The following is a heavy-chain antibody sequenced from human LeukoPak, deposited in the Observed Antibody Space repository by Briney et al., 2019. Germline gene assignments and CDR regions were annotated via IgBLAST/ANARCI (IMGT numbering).Heavy chain of an antibody. CDR1: GFTFSTYS. Sequence: GGSLRLSCAASGFTFSTYSMHWVRQAPGMGLEWVSCISSSSDYMYYADSVKGRFTISRDNAKNSLYLQMNNLRAEDTAVYYCARDQRSGNYYEGAFEIWGQGTMVTVSS. D-gene: IGHD1-26*01. CDR2: ISSSSDYM. J-gene: IGHJ3*02. V-gene: IGHV3-21*01. CDR3: ARDQRSGNYYEGAFEI.